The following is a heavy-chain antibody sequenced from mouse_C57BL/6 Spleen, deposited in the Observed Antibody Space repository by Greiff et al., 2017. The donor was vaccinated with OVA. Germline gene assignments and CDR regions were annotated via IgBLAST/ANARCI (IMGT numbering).Heavy chain of an antibody. CDR3: AREGGSSGYGWFAY. V-gene: IGHV1-52*01. CDR2: IDPSDSET. D-gene: IGHD3-2*02. Sequence: QVQLQQPGAELVRPGSSVKLSCKASGYTFTSYWMHWVKQRPIQGLEWIGNIDPSDSETHYNQKFKDKATLTVDKSSSTAYMQLSSLTSEDSAVYYCAREGGSSGYGWFAYWGQGTLVTVSA. J-gene: IGHJ3*01. CDR1: GYTFTSYW.